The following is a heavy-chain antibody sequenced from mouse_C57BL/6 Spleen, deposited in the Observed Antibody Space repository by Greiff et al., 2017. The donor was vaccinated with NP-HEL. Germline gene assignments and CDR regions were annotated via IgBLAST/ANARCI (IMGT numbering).Heavy chain of an antibody. V-gene: IGHV1-61*01. CDR1: GYTFTSYW. CDR3: ARSANWYFDV. Sequence: VQLQQPGAELVRPGSSVKLSCKASGYTFTSYWMDWVKQRPGQGLEWIGNIYPSDSETHYNQKFKDKATLTVDKSSSTAYMQLSSLTSEDSAVYYCARSANWYFDVWGTGTTVTVSS. CDR2: IYPSDSET. D-gene: IGHD3-3*01. J-gene: IGHJ1*03.